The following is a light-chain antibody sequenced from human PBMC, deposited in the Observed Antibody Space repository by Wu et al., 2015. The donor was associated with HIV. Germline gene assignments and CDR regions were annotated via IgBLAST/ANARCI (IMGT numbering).Light chain of an antibody. CDR3: QQYSNWQT. V-gene: IGKV3-15*01. CDR2: GAS. Sequence: EIVLTQSPATLSLSPGERATLSCRASQSVSSYLAWYQQKPGQAPRLLIYGASTRATGVAARFSGSGSGTEFTLSISSMQSEDFAVYYCQQYSNWQTFGQGTE. J-gene: IGKJ1*01. CDR1: QSVSSY.